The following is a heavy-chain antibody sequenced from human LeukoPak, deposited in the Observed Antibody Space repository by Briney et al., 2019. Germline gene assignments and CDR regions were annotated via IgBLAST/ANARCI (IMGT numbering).Heavy chain of an antibody. CDR1: GGSISSSSYY. J-gene: IGHJ3*02. CDR2: IYYSGST. Sequence: SETLSLTCTVSGGSISSSSYYWGWIRQPPGKGLEWIGSIYYSGSTYYNPSLKSRVTISVDTSKNQFSLKLSSVTAADTAVYYCASPSVWFGELGAFDIWGQGTMVTVSS. V-gene: IGHV4-39*07. CDR3: ASPSVWFGELGAFDI. D-gene: IGHD3-10*01.